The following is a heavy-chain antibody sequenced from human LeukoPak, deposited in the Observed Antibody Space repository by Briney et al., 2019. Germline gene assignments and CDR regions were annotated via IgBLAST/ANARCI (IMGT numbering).Heavy chain of an antibody. Sequence: PGGSLRLSCAASGFTVSSNYMSWVRQASGKGLEWVGRIRDKGNSYATTYPASVKGRFTISRDDSKNTAYLQMNSLKTEDAAVYYCTPGGPGSYMDVWGKGTTVTVSS. CDR3: TPGGPGSYMDV. D-gene: IGHD3-10*01. CDR1: GFTVSSNY. CDR2: IRDKGNSYAT. V-gene: IGHV3-73*01. J-gene: IGHJ6*03.